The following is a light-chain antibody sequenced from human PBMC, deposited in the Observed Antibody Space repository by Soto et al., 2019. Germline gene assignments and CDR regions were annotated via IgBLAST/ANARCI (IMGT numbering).Light chain of an antibody. V-gene: IGLV1-47*01. CDR2: RNN. J-gene: IGLJ2*01. CDR1: SSNIGSAY. CDR3: AAWDDSLVV. Sequence: QSVLTQPPSASGTPGQTVTISCSGSSSNIGSAYIYWYQHLPGTAPKLLIYRNNQRPSGVPDRFSASKSGTSASLAISELRSEDDADYYCAAWDDSLVVFGGGTKVTVL.